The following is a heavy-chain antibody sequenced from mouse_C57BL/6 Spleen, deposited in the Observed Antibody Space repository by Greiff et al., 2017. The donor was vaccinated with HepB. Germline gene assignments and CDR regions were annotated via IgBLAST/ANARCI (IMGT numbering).Heavy chain of an antibody. Sequence: VQLQQSGAELVKPGASVKISCKASGYAFSSYWMNWVKQRPGKGLEWIGQIYPGDGDTNYNGKFKGKATLTADKSSSTASMQLSSLTSEDSAVYFCARRHYYGSSPYFDYWGQGTTLTVSS. J-gene: IGHJ2*01. D-gene: IGHD1-1*01. CDR2: IYPGDGDT. V-gene: IGHV1-80*01. CDR1: GYAFSSYW. CDR3: ARRHYYGSSPYFDY.